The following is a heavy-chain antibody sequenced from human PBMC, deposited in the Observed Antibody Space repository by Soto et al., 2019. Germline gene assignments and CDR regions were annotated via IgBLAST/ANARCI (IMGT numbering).Heavy chain of an antibody. D-gene: IGHD3-3*01. CDR1: GVSLSSWA. V-gene: IGHV3-23*01. CDR2: ISGSGGST. Sequence: WGPLRLACAAAGVSLSSWAMNRVRQAPGKGLEWVSAISGSGGSTYYADSVKGRFTISRDNSKNTLYLQMNSLRAEDTAVYYCAKDLYDFWSGYQYYFDYWGQGTLVTVSS. J-gene: IGHJ4*02. CDR3: AKDLYDFWSGYQYYFDY.